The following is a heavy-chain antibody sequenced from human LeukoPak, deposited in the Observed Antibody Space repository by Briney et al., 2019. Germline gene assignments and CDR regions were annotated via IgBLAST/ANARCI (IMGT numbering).Heavy chain of an antibody. CDR3: AKSAGVATIYFDC. CDR1: GFAFGSYA. D-gene: IGHD5-12*01. J-gene: IGHJ4*02. V-gene: IGHV3-23*01. Sequence: GASLRLSSTASGFAFGSYAMAWVRQAPGKGLEGVAAIGSDYDRVHEDSVKGRFTISRDNSKSTLYLQMDNLRPEDTAVYFCAKSAGVATIYFDCWGQGALVTVSS. CDR2: IGSDYDR.